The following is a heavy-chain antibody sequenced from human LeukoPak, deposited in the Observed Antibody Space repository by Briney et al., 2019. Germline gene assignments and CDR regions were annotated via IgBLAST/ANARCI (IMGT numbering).Heavy chain of an antibody. CDR1: GGSISSGGYY. Sequence: SQTLSLTCTVSGGSISSGGYYWSWIRQHPGKGLEWIGYIYYSGSTYYNPSLKSRVTISVDTSKNQFSLKLSSVTAADTAVYYCAREGARVTHDAFDIWGQGTMVTVSS. V-gene: IGHV4-31*03. CDR3: AREGARVTHDAFDI. J-gene: IGHJ3*02. D-gene: IGHD4-23*01. CDR2: IYYSGST.